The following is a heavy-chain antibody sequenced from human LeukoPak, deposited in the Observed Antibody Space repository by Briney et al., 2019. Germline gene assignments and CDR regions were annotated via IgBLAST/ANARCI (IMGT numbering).Heavy chain of an antibody. Sequence: GGSLRLSCAASGFTFSSYWMNWVRQAPGKGLVWVSRIASDGSSTTYADSVKGRFSISRDNAKNTLYLQTNSLRVEDTAVYYCARGRPHGNDYWGQGTLVTVSS. V-gene: IGHV3-74*01. CDR2: IASDGSST. CDR3: ARGRPHGNDY. J-gene: IGHJ4*02. D-gene: IGHD4-23*01. CDR1: GFTFSSYW.